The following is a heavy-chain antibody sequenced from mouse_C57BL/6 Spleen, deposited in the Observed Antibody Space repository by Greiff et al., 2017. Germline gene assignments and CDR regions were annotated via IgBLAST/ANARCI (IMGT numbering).Heavy chain of an antibody. CDR1: GYTFTSYW. V-gene: IGHV1-64*01. D-gene: IGHD2-3*01. CDR2: IHPNSGST. J-gene: IGHJ2*01. Sequence: QVQLQQPGAELVKPGASVKLSCKASGYTFTSYWMHWVKQRPGQGLEWIGMIHPNSGSTNYNEKIKSKATLTVDKSSSTAYMQLSSLTSEDSAVYYGARLVYDGYYDYWGQGTTLTVSS. CDR3: ARLVYDGYYDY.